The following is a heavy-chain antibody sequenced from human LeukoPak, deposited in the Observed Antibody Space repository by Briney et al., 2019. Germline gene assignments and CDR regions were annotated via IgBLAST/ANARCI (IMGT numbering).Heavy chain of an antibody. J-gene: IGHJ4*02. CDR3: AKGQELDDGVFDS. CDR2: IRGTGDST. V-gene: IGHV3-23*01. Sequence: GGSLRLSCAASGFTFTSIAMTWVRQAPGRGLEWVSTIRGTGDSTHYADSVKGRFIISRDKSKNMLYLQMNGLRAEDTAIYYCAKGQELDDGVFDSWGQGTLVTVSS. D-gene: IGHD1-1*01. CDR1: GFTFTSIA.